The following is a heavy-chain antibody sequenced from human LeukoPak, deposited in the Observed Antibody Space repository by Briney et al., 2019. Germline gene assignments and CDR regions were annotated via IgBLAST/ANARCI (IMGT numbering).Heavy chain of an antibody. CDR1: GFTFNNYW. Sequence: PGGSLRLSCAASGFTFNNYWMTWFRQAPGKGLEWVANIKQDGTEIFYVDSVRGRFIISRDNAENSLYLQMNSLRVEDTAVYYCARTTDGADYWGQGTLVTVSS. V-gene: IGHV3-7*01. J-gene: IGHJ4*02. CDR2: IKQDGTEI. CDR3: ARTTDGADY. D-gene: IGHD1-14*01.